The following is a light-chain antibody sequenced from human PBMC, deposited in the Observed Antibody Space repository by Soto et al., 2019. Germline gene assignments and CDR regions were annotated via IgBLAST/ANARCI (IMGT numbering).Light chain of an antibody. J-gene: IGKJ1*01. Sequence: ALQMTQSPSSLSASVGDRVTITCRASQYIRNDLGWYQQKPGKAPKLLIYAASTLQSGVPLNFSGSGSGTDFTLTISSLQPEDFATYYCLQDYSQPWTFGQGTKVGI. V-gene: IGKV1-6*01. CDR1: QYIRND. CDR2: AAS. CDR3: LQDYSQPWT.